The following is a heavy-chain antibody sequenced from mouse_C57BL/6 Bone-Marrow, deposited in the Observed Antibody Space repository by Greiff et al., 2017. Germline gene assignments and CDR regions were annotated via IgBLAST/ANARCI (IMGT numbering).Heavy chain of an antibody. V-gene: IGHV14-4*01. CDR1: GFNIKDDY. CDR3: TTVVHY. CDR2: IDPENGDT. D-gene: IGHD1-1*01. Sequence: VHVKQSGAELVRPGASVKLSCTASGFNIKDDYMHWVKQRPEQSLEWIGWIDPENGDTEYASKFQGKATLTADTSSHTADLQLRSLTSEDTAVYYCTTVVHYWGQGTTLTVSS. J-gene: IGHJ2*01.